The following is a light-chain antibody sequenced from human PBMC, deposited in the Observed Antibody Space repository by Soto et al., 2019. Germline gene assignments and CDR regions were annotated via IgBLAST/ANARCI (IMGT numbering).Light chain of an antibody. Sequence: QTLLTQPACVAGTPGQSITISCTGTNSDVAGYNYVSWYQQHPGKAPKLIIYEVTHRPSGISNRFSGSKSGNTASLTISGLQIEDEADYYCSSYAVSGTVFGPGTKVTVL. CDR1: NSDVAGYNY. CDR2: EVT. CDR3: SSYAVSGTV. V-gene: IGLV2-14*01. J-gene: IGLJ1*01.